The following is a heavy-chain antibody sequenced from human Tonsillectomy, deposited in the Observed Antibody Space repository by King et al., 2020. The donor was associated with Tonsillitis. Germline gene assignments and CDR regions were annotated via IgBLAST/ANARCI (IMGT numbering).Heavy chain of an antibody. V-gene: IGHV3-30-3*01. CDR2: TSFDGSNK. CDR1: GFTFSTYV. J-gene: IGHJ6*02. Sequence: VQLVESGGGVVQPGRSLRLSCAASGFTFSTYVMHWVRQAPGKGLEWVADTSFDGSNKYYADSVKGRFTISRDNSKHTLDLQMNSLRAEDTAVYYCARRDGALEYYYYGLDVWGQGTTVTVSS. CDR3: ARRDGALEYYYYGLDV. D-gene: IGHD4-17*01.